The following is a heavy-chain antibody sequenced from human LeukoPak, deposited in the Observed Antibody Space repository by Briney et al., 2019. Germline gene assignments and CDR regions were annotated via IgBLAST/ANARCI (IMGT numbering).Heavy chain of an antibody. D-gene: IGHD3-10*01. CDR1: GGSFSGYY. Sequence: SETLSLTCAVYGGSFSGYYWSWIRQPPGKGLEWIGEINHSGSTNYNPSLKSRVTISVDTSKNQFSLKLSSVTAADTAVYYCARGTMADYWGQGTLVTVSS. CDR2: INHSGST. V-gene: IGHV4-34*01. CDR3: ARGTMADY. J-gene: IGHJ4*02.